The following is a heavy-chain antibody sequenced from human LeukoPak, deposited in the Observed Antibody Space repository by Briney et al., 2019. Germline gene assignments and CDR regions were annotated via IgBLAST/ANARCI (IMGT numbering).Heavy chain of an antibody. Sequence: SETLSLTCTVSGGSTNTYCWSWIRQPAEKGLEWIGRIYPSGSTYYNPSLKSRVTISIDKSKNQFSLRLTSVTAADTAVYYCARDRSGYSGYYFDYWGQGTLVTVSS. V-gene: IGHV4-4*07. CDR2: IYPSGST. CDR3: ARDRSGYSGYYFDY. CDR1: GGSTNTYC. D-gene: IGHD5-12*01. J-gene: IGHJ4*02.